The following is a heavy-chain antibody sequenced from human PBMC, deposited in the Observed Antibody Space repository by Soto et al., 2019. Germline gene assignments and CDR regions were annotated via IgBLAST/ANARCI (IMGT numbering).Heavy chain of an antibody. CDR2: IYYSGST. CDR1: GGSISSTTYY. D-gene: IGHD3-22*01. V-gene: IGHV4-39*01. CDR3: ARHFTMIFFDF. Sequence: QLQLQESGPGLVKPSETLSLTCTVSGGSISSTTYYWGWIRQPPGKGLEWIGSIYYSGSTYYNPSLKSRVTISVDTSKNQFSLKLSSVTVADTAVYYCARHFTMIFFDFWGQGTLVTVSS. J-gene: IGHJ5*01.